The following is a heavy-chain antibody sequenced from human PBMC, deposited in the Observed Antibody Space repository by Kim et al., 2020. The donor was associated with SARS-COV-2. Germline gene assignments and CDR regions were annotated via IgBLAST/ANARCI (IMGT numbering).Heavy chain of an antibody. J-gene: IGHJ4*02. CDR1: GFTFGSYA. V-gene: IGHV3-23*01. CDR3: VKDSTMDADY. Sequence: GGSLRLSCAASGFTFGSYAMSWVRQAPGKGLEWVSAISGSGVDTYYADSVKGXFTISRDNSKNILFLQMNSLRXEDTXLXXXVKDSTMDADYWCQGT. CDR2: ISGSGVDT. D-gene: IGHD3-10*01.